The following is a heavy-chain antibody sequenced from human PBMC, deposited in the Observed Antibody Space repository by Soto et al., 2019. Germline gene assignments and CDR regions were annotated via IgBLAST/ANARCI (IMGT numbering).Heavy chain of an antibody. CDR3: AKDRSGYHDY. V-gene: IGHV3-30*18. CDR2: ISYDGSNK. J-gene: IGHJ4*02. CDR1: GFTFSSYG. D-gene: IGHD3-3*01. Sequence: QVQLVESGGGVVQPGRSLRLSCAASGFTFSSYGIHWVRQAPGKGLEWVAVISYDGSNKYYADSLKGRFTISRDNSKNTLYLQMNSLRAEDTAVYYCAKDRSGYHDYWGQGTLVTVSS.